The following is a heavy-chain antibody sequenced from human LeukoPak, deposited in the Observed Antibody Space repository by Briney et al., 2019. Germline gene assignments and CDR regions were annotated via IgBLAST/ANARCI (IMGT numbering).Heavy chain of an antibody. CDR3: ARDRSGYDLDDY. Sequence: SETLSLTCTVSGGSISSYYWSWIRQHPGKGLEWIGYIYYSGSTYYNPSLKSRVTISVDTSKNQFSLKLSSVTAADTAVYYCARDRSGYDLDDYWGQGTLVTVSS. D-gene: IGHD5-12*01. J-gene: IGHJ4*02. CDR2: IYYSGST. CDR1: GGSISSYY. V-gene: IGHV4-59*06.